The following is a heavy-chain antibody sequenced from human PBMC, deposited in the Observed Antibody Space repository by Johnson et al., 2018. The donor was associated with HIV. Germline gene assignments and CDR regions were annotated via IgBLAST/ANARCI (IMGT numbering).Heavy chain of an antibody. D-gene: IGHD1-26*01. CDR1: GFTFSSYA. Sequence: VQLVESGGGVVRPGGSLRLSCAASGFTFSSYAMSWVRQAPGKGLEWVSVMYSGGSTYYADSVKGRFTISRDNAKNTLYLQMNSLRAEDTAVYYCAAPSLGGATFDAFDIWGQGTMVTVSS. CDR2: MYSGGST. V-gene: IGHV3-23*03. CDR3: AAPSLGGATFDAFDI. J-gene: IGHJ3*02.